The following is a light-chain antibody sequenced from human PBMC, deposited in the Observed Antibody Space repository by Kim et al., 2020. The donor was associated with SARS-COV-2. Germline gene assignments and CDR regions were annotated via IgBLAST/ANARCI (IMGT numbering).Light chain of an antibody. J-gene: IGKJ2*01. V-gene: IGKV3-20*01. CDR2: GAS. CDR1: QSVTSNY. Sequence: EIVLAQSPGTLSLSPGERATLSCRASQSVTSNYLAWYQQRPGQAPRLLIYGASNRATGIPARFSGSGSGTDFTLTTSRLEPEDFAVYYCQQYGASPQTFGQGTKLEI. CDR3: QQYGASPQT.